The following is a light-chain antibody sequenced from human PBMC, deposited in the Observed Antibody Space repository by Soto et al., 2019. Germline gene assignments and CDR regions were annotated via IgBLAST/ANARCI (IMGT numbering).Light chain of an antibody. J-gene: IGKJ2*01. CDR1: QDISRW. V-gene: IGKV1-12*01. CDR3: QQANSFPYT. Sequence: DIQMTQSPSFVSASVGDRVTITCRASQDISRWLDWYQQKPGKAPNLLIYAASSLESGVPSRFSGSGSGTHLTLTIDSLQPEDFASYYCQQANSFPYTFGQGTKLEIK. CDR2: AAS.